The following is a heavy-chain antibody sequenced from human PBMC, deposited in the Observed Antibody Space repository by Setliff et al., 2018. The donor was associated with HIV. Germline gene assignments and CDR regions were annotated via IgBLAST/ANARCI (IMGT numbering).Heavy chain of an antibody. CDR3: ARASTRIGYDSSGYPFDY. J-gene: IGHJ4*02. CDR1: GGSISSSSYY. CDR2: IYYSGST. Sequence: SETLSLTCTVSGGSISSSSYYWGWIRQPPGKGLEWIGSIYYSGSTYCNPSLKSRVTISVDTSKNQFSLKLSSVTAADTAVYYCARASTRIGYDSSGYPFDYWGQGTLVTVSS. D-gene: IGHD3-22*01. V-gene: IGHV4-39*07.